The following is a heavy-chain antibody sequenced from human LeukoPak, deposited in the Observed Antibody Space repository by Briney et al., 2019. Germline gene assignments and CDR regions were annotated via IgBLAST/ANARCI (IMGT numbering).Heavy chain of an antibody. CDR1: GFTFSDYY. J-gene: IGHJ6*02. D-gene: IGHD3-9*01. Sequence: PGGSLRLSCAASGFTFSDYYMSWIRQAPGKGLEWVSYISSSGSTIYYADSVKGRFTISRDNAKNSLYLQMNSLRAEDTAVYYCARDLERQLRHFDWLSSYGMDVWGQGTTVTVSS. V-gene: IGHV3-11*01. CDR2: ISSSGSTI. CDR3: ARDLERQLRHFDWLSSYGMDV.